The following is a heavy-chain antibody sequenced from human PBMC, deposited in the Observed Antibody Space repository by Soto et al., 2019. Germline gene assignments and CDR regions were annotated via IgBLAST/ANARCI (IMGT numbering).Heavy chain of an antibody. CDR1: GFTFSSYG. V-gene: IGHV3-30*02. J-gene: IGHJ3*01. CDR3: ARGPTHGAFDL. Sequence: PGGSLRLSCAASGFTFSSYGMHWVRQAPGKGLEWVALIWYDGSNKYYADSVKGRFTISRDNSKNTLYLQMNSLRTEDTAVYYCARGPTHGAFDLWGQGTMVTVSS. CDR2: IWYDGSNK.